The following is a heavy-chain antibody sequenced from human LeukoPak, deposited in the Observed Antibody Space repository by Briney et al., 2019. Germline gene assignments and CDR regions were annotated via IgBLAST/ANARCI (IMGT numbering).Heavy chain of an antibody. J-gene: IGHJ4*02. D-gene: IGHD2-2*01. CDR2: ISYSGIT. CDR1: GGSISGSSYF. V-gene: IGHV4-39*07. Sequence: SETLSLTCTVSGGSISGSSYFWGWIRQSPATGLEWIGSISYSGITHYNPSLKSRVTMSVDTSRNQVSLNLDSVTAADTAVYYCARDSYCSTTSCHLDYWGQGILVTVSS. CDR3: ARDSYCSTTSCHLDY.